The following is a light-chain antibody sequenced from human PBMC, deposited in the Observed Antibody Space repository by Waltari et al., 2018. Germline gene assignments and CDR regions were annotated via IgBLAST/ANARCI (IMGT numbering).Light chain of an antibody. J-gene: IGKJ4*01. Sequence: AIRITQSPSSLSPSTGDRVTITCRASQGISSYLAWYQQKPGKAPKLLIYAASTLQSGVPSRFSGSGSGTDFILTISCLQSEDFATYYCQQYYSYPQLTFGGGTMVEIK. CDR2: AAS. V-gene: IGKV1-8*01. CDR1: QGISSY. CDR3: QQYYSYPQLT.